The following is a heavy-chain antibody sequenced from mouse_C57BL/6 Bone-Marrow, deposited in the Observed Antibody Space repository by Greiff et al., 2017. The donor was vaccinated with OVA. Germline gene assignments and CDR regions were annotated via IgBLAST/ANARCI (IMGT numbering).Heavy chain of an antibody. CDR3: TREGYYYGSSSCAMDY. D-gene: IGHD1-1*01. V-gene: IGHV1-15*01. Sequence: QVQLQQSGAELVRPGASVTLSCKASGYTFTDYEMHWVKQTPVHGLEWIGAIDPETGGTAYNQKFQGKAILTADKSSSTAYMELLSLTSEDSAVYYCTREGYYYGSSSCAMDYWGQGTSVTVSS. J-gene: IGHJ4*01. CDR1: GYTFTDYE. CDR2: IDPETGGT.